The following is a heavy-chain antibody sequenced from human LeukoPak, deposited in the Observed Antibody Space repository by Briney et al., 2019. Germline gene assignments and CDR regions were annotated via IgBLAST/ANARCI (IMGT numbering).Heavy chain of an antibody. J-gene: IGHJ6*03. Sequence: GGSLRLSCAASGFTFDDYAMHWVRQAPGKGLEWVSLISWDGGSTYYADSVKGRFTISRDNSKNSLYLQMNSLRAEDTALYYCARGPNYYYYYMDVWGKGTTVTVSS. CDR2: ISWDGGST. CDR1: GFTFDDYA. V-gene: IGHV3-43D*04. CDR3: ARGPNYYYYYMDV.